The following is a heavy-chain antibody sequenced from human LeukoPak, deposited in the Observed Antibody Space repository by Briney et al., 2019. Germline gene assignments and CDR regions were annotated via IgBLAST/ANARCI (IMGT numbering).Heavy chain of an antibody. CDR2: VSGSGGST. Sequence: GGSLRLSCAASRFTFSSYAMSWVRQAPGKGLDWVSAVSGSGGSTHYADSVTGRFTISRDNSKNTLYLQMNSLRAEDTAVYYCAKDRYYDNTGDHYESEYWGQGTLVTVSS. D-gene: IGHD3-22*01. CDR1: RFTFSSYA. J-gene: IGHJ4*02. CDR3: AKDRYYDNTGDHYESEY. V-gene: IGHV3-23*01.